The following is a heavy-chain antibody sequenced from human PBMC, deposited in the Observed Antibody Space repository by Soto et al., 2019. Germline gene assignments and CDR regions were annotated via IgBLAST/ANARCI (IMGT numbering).Heavy chain of an antibody. CDR3: AKDKGLRGSSYFGD. CDR1: GFSFNNYA. CDR2: ISGSGDGT. Sequence: EVQLRQSGGGVVQPGGSLRLSCVASGFSFNNYAMTWVRQAPGKGLEWVSGISGSGDGTYYADSVKDRFSVSRDKSTSTMHLQMSSLRVEDTAVYYCAKDKGLRGSSYFGDWGQGALVIVSS. D-gene: IGHD3-16*01. J-gene: IGHJ4*02. V-gene: IGHV3-23*01.